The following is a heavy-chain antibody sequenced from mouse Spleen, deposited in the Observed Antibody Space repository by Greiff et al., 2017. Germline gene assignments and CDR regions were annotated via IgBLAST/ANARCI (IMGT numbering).Heavy chain of an antibody. J-gene: IGHJ2*01. CDR1: GYTFTSYY. V-gene: IGHV1S56*01. D-gene: IGHD2-4*01. CDR3: AREEITNFDY. Sequence: VQLQESGPELVKPGASVKMSCKASGYTFTSYYIHWVKQRPGQGLEWIGWIYPGDGSTKYNEKFKGKTTLTADKSSSTAYMLLSSLTSEDSAIYFCAREEITNFDYWGQGTTLTVSS. CDR2: IYPGDGST.